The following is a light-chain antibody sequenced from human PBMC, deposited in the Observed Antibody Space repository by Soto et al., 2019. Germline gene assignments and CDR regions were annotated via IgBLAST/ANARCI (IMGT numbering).Light chain of an antibody. CDR3: GSWDSSLSAYV. J-gene: IGLJ1*01. V-gene: IGLV1-51*01. CDR1: SSNIGGNS. Sequence: QSVLTQPPSVSAAPGQKVTISCSGSSSNIGGNSVSRYQQLPGTAPKLLIYDDDKRPSGIPDRFSGSKSGTSATLGITGFQTGDEADYYCGSWDSSLSAYVFATGTKSPS. CDR2: DDD.